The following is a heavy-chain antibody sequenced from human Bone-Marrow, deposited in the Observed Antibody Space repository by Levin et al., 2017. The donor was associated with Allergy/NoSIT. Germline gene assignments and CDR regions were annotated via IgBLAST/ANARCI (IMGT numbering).Heavy chain of an antibody. CDR3: ARPYYDSGTYYSPLDS. J-gene: IGHJ4*02. CDR1: GFTFIHYA. Sequence: PGGSLRLSCSASGFTFIHYAMHWVRQAPGKGLEWVGVISYDGSDKYYGDSVKGRFTISRDNSKNTLYLQMNTLRPEDTAVYYCARPYYDSGTYYSPLDSWGQGTLVTVSS. V-gene: IGHV3-30*03. D-gene: IGHD3-10*01. CDR2: ISYDGSDK.